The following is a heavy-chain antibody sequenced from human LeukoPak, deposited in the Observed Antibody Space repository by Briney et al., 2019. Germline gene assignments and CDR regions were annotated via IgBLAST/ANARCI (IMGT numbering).Heavy chain of an antibody. CDR1: GFTFSTYA. V-gene: IGHV3-30-3*01. J-gene: IGHJ4*02. CDR2: ISYDGSNK. CDR3: ARDRVGATDYFDY. Sequence: GGSLRLSCVASGFTFSTYAMHWVRQAPGKGLEWVAVISYDGSNKYYADSVKGRFTISRDNSKNTLYLQMNSLRAEDTAVYYCARDRVGATDYFDYWGQGTLVTVSS. D-gene: IGHD1-26*01.